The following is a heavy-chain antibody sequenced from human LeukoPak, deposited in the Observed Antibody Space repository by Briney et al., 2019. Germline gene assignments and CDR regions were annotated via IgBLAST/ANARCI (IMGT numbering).Heavy chain of an antibody. D-gene: IGHD6-19*01. V-gene: IGHV4-59*01. J-gene: IGHJ3*02. Sequence: YPSETLSLTCTVSGGSISSYYWSWIRQPPGKGLEWIGYIYYSGSTNYNPSLKSRVTISVDTSKNQFSLKLSSVTAADTAVFYWGGRRGWYGAFDIWGQGTMVTVSS. CDR3: GGRRGWYGAFDI. CDR1: GGSISSYY. CDR2: IYYSGST.